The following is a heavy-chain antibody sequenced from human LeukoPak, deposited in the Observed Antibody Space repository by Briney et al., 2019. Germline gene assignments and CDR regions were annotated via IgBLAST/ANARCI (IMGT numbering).Heavy chain of an antibody. D-gene: IGHD3-3*01. V-gene: IGHV4-39*01. J-gene: IGHJ5*02. CDR3: ARHQTRDFWSGYHGDNWFDP. CDR1: GGSFSGYY. Sequence: SETLSLTCAVYGGSFSGYYWGWIRQPPGKGLEWIGSIYYSGSTYYNPSLKSRVTISVDTSKNQFSLKLSSVTAADTAVYYCARHQTRDFWSGYHGDNWFDPWGQGTLVTVSS. CDR2: IYYSGST.